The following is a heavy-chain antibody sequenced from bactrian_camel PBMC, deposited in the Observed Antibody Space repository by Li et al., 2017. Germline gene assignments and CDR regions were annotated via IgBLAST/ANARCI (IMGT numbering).Heavy chain of an antibody. CDR1: GYTYRTYC. Sequence: HVQLVESGGGSVQAGGSLRLSCAVSGYTYRTYCMGWFRQAPGKEREGVAVIDSDGLAKYADSAKGRFTISDDSSKNTVYLEINNLLPEDTAVYYCAAADRSYDGSCPYDSTWDYWGQGTQVTVS. CDR3: AAADRSYDGSCPYDSTWDY. V-gene: IGHV3S53*01. J-gene: IGHJ4*01. D-gene: IGHD6*01. CDR2: IDSDGLA.